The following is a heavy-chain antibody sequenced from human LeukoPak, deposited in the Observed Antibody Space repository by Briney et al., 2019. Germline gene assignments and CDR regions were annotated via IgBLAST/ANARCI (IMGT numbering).Heavy chain of an antibody. CDR3: ARDLYDSSGNYFDY. CDR1: GFTFSSYS. Sequence: PGGSLRLSCAASGFTFSSYSTNWVRQAPGKGLEWVSSISSSSSYIYYADSVKGRFTISRDNAMNSLYLQMNSLRAEDTAVYYCARDLYDSSGNYFDYWGQGTLVTVSS. V-gene: IGHV3-21*01. J-gene: IGHJ4*02. D-gene: IGHD3-22*01. CDR2: ISSSSSYI.